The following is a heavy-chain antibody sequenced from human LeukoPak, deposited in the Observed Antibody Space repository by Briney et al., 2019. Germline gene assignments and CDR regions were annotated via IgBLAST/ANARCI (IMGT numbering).Heavy chain of an antibody. CDR3: ARVIGAAYFDY. CDR1: GFTFSSYD. Sequence: GGSLRLSCAASGFTFSSYDMHWVRQATGKGLEWVSAIGTAGDTYYPGSVKGRFTISRENAKNSLYLQMNSLRAEDTAVYYCARVIGAAYFDYWGQGTLVTVSS. V-gene: IGHV3-13*01. D-gene: IGHD3-3*01. CDR2: IGTAGDT. J-gene: IGHJ4*02.